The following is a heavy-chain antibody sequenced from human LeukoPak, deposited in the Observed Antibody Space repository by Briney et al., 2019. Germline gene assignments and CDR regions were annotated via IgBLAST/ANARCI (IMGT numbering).Heavy chain of an antibody. CDR3: ATADASVVRGVISGMDV. V-gene: IGHV1-24*01. J-gene: IGHJ6*04. CDR2: FDPEDGET. Sequence: ALVKVSCKVSGYTLTELSMHWVRQAPGKGLEWMGDFDPEDGETLYAQKFQGGVTMTEDTSTDTAYMELSSLRSEDTAVYYCATADASVVRGVISGMDVWGKGTTVTVSS. CDR1: GYTLTELS. D-gene: IGHD3-10*01.